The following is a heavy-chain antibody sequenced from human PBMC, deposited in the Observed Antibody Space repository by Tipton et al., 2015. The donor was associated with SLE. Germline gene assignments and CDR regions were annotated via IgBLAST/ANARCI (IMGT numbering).Heavy chain of an antibody. Sequence: GLVKPSETLSLTCTVSGDSITSYYWNWIRQPPGKGLEWIGYIYYNGHTNYSPSLKSRVTLSVDTSKNQFSLTLSSVTAADTAVYYCARDQVGVGDLDFWGQGSLVTVSS. CDR1: GDSITSYY. D-gene: IGHD3-16*01. CDR3: ARDQVGVGDLDF. CDR2: IYYNGHT. V-gene: IGHV4-59*01. J-gene: IGHJ4*02.